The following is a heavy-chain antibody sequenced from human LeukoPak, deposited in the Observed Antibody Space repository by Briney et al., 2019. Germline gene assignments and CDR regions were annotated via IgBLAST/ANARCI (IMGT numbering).Heavy chain of an antibody. CDR2: IYTSGST. CDR1: GGSPSSYY. J-gene: IGHJ4*02. CDR3: ARDGQWLLPASYFDY. V-gene: IGHV4-4*07. Sequence: SETLSLTCTVSGGSPSSYYWSWIRQPAGKGLEWIGRIYTSGSTKYNPSLKSRVTMSVDTSKNQFSLRLSSVTAADTAVYYCARDGQWLLPASYFDYWGQGTLVTVSS. D-gene: IGHD6-19*01.